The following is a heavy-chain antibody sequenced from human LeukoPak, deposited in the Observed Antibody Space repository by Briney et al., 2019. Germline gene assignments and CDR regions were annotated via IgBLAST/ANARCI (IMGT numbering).Heavy chain of an antibody. CDR3: ARRRDDFWSGYEDY. Sequence: SETLSLTCTVSGGSISSYYWSWIRQPPGKGLEWIGYIYYSGSTNYNPSLKSRVTISVDTSKNQFSLKLSSVTAADTAVYYCARRRDDFWSGYEDYWGQGTLVTVSS. D-gene: IGHD3-3*01. J-gene: IGHJ4*02. V-gene: IGHV4-59*08. CDR1: GGSISSYY. CDR2: IYYSGST.